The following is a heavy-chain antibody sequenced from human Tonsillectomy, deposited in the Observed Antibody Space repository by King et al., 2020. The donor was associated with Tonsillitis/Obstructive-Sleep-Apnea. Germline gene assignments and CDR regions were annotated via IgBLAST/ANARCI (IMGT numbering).Heavy chain of an antibody. Sequence: VQLVESGGGLAQPGGSLRVSCAASGFTFYSYAMSWVRQAPGKGLEWVSTISGSGDTTDYADSVKGRLTITRDNSKNTLSLQMNGLRVEDTAVYFCAKARVGTGYGFDSWGPGTLFTVSS. J-gene: IGHJ4*02. D-gene: IGHD5-18*01. CDR3: AKARVGTGYGFDS. CDR2: ISGSGDTT. V-gene: IGHV3-23*04. CDR1: GFTFYSYA.